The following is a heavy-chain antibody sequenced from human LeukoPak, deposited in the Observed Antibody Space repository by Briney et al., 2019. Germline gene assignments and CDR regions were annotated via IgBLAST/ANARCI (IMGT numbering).Heavy chain of an antibody. J-gene: IGHJ3*02. CDR3: ARGDYDRDI. Sequence: SETLSLTCAVYGGSFSGYYWSWIRQPPGKGLEWIGEINHSGSTNYNPSLKSRVTISVDTSKNQFSLKLSSVTASDTAVYYCARGDYDRDIWGQGTMVTVSS. V-gene: IGHV4-34*01. CDR2: INHSGST. D-gene: IGHD3-16*01. CDR1: GGSFSGYY.